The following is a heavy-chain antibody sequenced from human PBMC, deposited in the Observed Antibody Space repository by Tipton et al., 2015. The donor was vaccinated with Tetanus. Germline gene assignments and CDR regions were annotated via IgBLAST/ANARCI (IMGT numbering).Heavy chain of an antibody. Sequence: SLRLSCAASGFTVSSNYMSWVRQAPGKGLEWVSVIYSGGSTYYADSVKGRFTISRDNSKNTLYLQMNSLRAEDTAVYYCARWSRYCSGGSCPFTWGQGTTVTVSS. J-gene: IGHJ6*02. CDR1: GFTVSSNY. V-gene: IGHV3-53*01. CDR2: IYSGGST. CDR3: ARWSRYCSGGSCPFT. D-gene: IGHD2-15*01.